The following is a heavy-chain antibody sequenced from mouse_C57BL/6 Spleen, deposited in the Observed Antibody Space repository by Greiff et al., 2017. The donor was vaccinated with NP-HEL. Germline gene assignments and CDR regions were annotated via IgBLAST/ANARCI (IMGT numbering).Heavy chain of an antibody. Sequence: VKLMESGAELVRPGTSVKVSCKASGYAFTNYLIEWVKQRPGQGLEWIGVINPGSGGTNYNEKFKGKATLTADKSSSTAYMQLSSLTSEDSAVYFCARGNGNYGFAYWGQGTLVTVSA. CDR3: ARGNGNYGFAY. CDR2: INPGSGGT. CDR1: GYAFTNYL. J-gene: IGHJ3*01. D-gene: IGHD2-1*01. V-gene: IGHV1-54*01.